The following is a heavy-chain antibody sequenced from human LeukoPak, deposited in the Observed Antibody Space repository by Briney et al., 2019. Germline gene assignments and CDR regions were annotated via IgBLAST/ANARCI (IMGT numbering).Heavy chain of an antibody. D-gene: IGHD2-2*01. CDR2: IWYDGSNK. Sequence: PGGSLRLSCAASGFTFSSYGMHWVRQAPGKGLEWVAVIWYDGSNKYYADSVKGRFTISRDNSKNTLYLQMNSLRAEDTAVYYCAKALPLPAATRYYYYGMDVWGQGTTVTVSS. J-gene: IGHJ6*02. V-gene: IGHV3-33*06. CDR1: GFTFSSYG. CDR3: AKALPLPAATRYYYYGMDV.